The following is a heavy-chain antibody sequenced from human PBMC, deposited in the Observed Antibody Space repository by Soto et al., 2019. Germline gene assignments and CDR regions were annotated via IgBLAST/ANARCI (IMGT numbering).Heavy chain of an antibody. CDR2: ISWNSGTI. D-gene: IGHD4-4*01. CDR3: AKDKGTSTVTTPPFDY. CDR1: GFTFDDYA. V-gene: IGHV3-9*01. J-gene: IGHJ4*02. Sequence: EVQLVESGGGLVQPGRSLRLSCAASGFTFDDYAMHWVRQAPGKGLEWVSGISWNSGTIGYADSVKGRFTISRDNAKNPRYLQMKSLRGEDTALYYCAKDKGTSTVTTPPFDYWGQGTLVNVSS.